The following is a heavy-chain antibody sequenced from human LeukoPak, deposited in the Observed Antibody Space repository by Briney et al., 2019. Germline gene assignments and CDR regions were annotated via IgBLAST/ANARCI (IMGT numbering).Heavy chain of an antibody. CDR1: GFTFSSYA. J-gene: IGHJ4*02. CDR2: ISGSGGST. V-gene: IGHV3-23*01. D-gene: IGHD1-14*01. Sequence: GGSLRLSCAASGFTFSSYAMSWVRQAPGKGLEWVSAISGSGGSTYYADSVKGRFTISRDNSKNTLFLQMNSLRAEDTAIYYCAKDHPSGYYFDYWGQGTLVTVSS. CDR3: AKDHPSGYYFDY.